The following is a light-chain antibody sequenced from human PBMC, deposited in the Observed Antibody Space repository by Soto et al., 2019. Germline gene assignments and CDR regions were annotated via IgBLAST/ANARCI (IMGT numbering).Light chain of an antibody. CDR3: QQRSNWPRT. V-gene: IGKV3-11*01. CDR1: QSVSSY. J-gene: IGKJ1*01. Sequence: EIVLTHSPVTLSLSPGERATLSCRASQSVSSYLAWYQQKPGLAPRLLIYDASNRATGIPARFSGSGSGTDFTLTISSLEPEDFAVYYCQQRSNWPRTFGQGTKVDIK. CDR2: DAS.